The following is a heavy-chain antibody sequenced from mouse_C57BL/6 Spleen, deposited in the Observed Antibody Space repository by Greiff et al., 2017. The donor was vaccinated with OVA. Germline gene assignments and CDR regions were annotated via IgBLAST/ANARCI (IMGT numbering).Heavy chain of an antibody. CDR3: TRGGYSNYWGWYFDV. Sequence: VKLMESGAELVRPGASVTLSCKASGYTFTDYEMHWVKQTPVHGLEWIGAIDPETGGTAYNQKFKGKAILTADKSSSTAYMELRSLTSEDSAVYYCTRGGYSNYWGWYFDVWGTGTTVTVSS. CDR1: GYTFTDYE. D-gene: IGHD2-5*01. V-gene: IGHV1-15*01. CDR2: IDPETGGT. J-gene: IGHJ1*03.